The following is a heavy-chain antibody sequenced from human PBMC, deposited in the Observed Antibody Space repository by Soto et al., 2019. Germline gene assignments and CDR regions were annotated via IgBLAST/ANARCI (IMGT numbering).Heavy chain of an antibody. V-gene: IGHV4-59*08. Sequence: ETLSLTCTVSGGSISSYYWSWIRQPPGKGLEWIGYIYYSGSTNYNPSLKSRVTISVDTSKNQFSLKLSSVTAADTAVYYCARLQGLGGSATSGWFDPWGQGTLVTVSS. D-gene: IGHD3-10*01. CDR3: ARLQGLGGSATSGWFDP. CDR2: IYYSGST. J-gene: IGHJ5*02. CDR1: GGSISSYY.